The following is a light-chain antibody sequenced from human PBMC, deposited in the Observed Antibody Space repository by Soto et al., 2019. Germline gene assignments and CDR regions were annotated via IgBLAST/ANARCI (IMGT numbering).Light chain of an antibody. J-gene: IGLJ2*01. CDR2: RND. CDR3: ATWNDSLSGPV. Sequence: QSVLTQPPSASGTPGQRVTISCSGSSSDIGSNYVYWYQHLPGTAPKLLIYRNDQRPSGVPYRLSGSKSGTSASLAISGLRSEDEADYYCATWNDSLSGPVFGGGTKLTVL. V-gene: IGLV1-47*01. CDR1: SSDIGSNY.